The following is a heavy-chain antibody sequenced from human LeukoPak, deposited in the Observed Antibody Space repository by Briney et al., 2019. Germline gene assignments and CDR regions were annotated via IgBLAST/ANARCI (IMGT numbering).Heavy chain of an antibody. V-gene: IGHV4-30-4*01. D-gene: IGHD2-2*01. Sequence: SQTLSLTCTVSGGSISSGDYYWSWIRQPPGKGLEWIGYIYYSGSTYYNPSLKSRVTISVDTSKNQFSLKLSSVTAADTAVYYCARIMRICSSTSCYVKSYYYYMDVWGKGTTVTVSS. J-gene: IGHJ6*03. CDR3: ARIMRICSSTSCYVKSYYYYMDV. CDR1: GGSISSGDYY. CDR2: IYYSGST.